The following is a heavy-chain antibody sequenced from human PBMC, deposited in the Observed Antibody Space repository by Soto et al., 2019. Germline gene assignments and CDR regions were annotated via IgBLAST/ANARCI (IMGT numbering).Heavy chain of an antibody. Sequence: QITLKESGPTLVKPTQTLTLTCTFSGFSLSTSGVGVGWIRQPPGKALEWLALIYWDDDKRYSPSLKSRLTITKDTSKHQVVLTMTNMDPVDTATYYCAHSSFYYDSSGYPKGHSYYFDYWGQGTLVTVSS. D-gene: IGHD3-22*01. CDR1: GFSLSTSGVG. CDR3: AHSSFYYDSSGYPKGHSYYFDY. V-gene: IGHV2-5*02. CDR2: IYWDDDK. J-gene: IGHJ4*02.